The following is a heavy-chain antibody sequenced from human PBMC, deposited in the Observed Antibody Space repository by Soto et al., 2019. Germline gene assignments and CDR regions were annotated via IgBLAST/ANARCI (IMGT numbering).Heavy chain of an antibody. J-gene: IGHJ5*02. Sequence: GGSLRLSCAASGFTFSSYAMSWVRQAPGKGLEWVSAISGSGGSTYYADSVKGRFTISRDNSKNTLYLQMNSLRAEDTAVYYCANHPGYSYGTNWFDPWGQGTLVTVSS. D-gene: IGHD5-18*01. CDR1: GFTFSSYA. CDR3: ANHPGYSYGTNWFDP. V-gene: IGHV3-23*01. CDR2: ISGSGGST.